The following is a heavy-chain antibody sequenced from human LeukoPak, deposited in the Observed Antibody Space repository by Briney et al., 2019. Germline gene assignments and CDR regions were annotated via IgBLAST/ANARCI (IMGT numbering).Heavy chain of an antibody. Sequence: PSETLSLTCAVYGGSFSGYYWSWIRQPPGKGLEWIGEINHSGSTNYNPSLKSRVTISVDTSKNQFSLKLSSVTAADTAVYYCARVQQLAAGGFDYWGQGTLVTVSS. V-gene: IGHV4-34*01. D-gene: IGHD6-6*01. CDR1: GGSFSGYY. CDR2: INHSGST. CDR3: ARVQQLAAGGFDY. J-gene: IGHJ4*02.